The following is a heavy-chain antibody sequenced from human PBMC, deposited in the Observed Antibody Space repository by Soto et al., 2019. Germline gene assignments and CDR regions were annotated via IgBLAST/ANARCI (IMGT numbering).Heavy chain of an antibody. CDR1: GFTFSSYG. D-gene: IGHD6-13*01. J-gene: IGHJ6*02. CDR2: ISYDGSNK. Sequence: PGGSLRLSCAASGFTFSSYGRHWVRQAPGKGLEWVAVISYDGSNKYYADFVKGRFTISRDNSKNTLYLQMNSLRAEDTAVYYCAKEAQYSSSWYGNYYYGMDVWGQGTTVTVSS. CDR3: AKEAQYSSSWYGNYYYGMDV. V-gene: IGHV3-30*18.